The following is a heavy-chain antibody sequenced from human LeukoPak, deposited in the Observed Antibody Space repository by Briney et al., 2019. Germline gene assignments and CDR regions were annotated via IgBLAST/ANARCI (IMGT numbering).Heavy chain of an antibody. CDR3: ARASLTSYYYGSGSIDY. J-gene: IGHJ4*02. CDR2: INSDGSTT. V-gene: IGHV3-74*01. Sequence: GGSLRLSCAAPGFTLNGYWMHWVRQAPGKGLVWVSRINSDGSTTSYADSVKGRFTISRDNAKNTLYLQMNSLRAEDTAVYYCARASLTSYYYGSGSIDYWGQGTLVTVSS. CDR1: GFTLNGYW. D-gene: IGHD3-10*01.